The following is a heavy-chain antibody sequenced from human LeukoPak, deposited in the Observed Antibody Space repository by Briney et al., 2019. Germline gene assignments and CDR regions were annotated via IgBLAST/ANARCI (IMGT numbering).Heavy chain of an antibody. J-gene: IGHJ5*02. D-gene: IGHD5-12*01. CDR1: GYTFTGYY. CDR2: INPNSGGT. Sequence: ASVKVSCKASGYTFTGYYMHWLRQAPGQGLEWMGWINPNSGGTNYAQKLQGRVTMTRDTPISTAYMELSRLRSDDTAVYYCAREYGDGYNSRNWFDPWGQGTLVTVSS. CDR3: AREYGDGYNSRNWFDP. V-gene: IGHV1-2*02.